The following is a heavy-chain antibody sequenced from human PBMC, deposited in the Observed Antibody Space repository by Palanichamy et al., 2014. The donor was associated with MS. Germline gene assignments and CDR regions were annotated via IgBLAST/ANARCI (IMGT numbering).Heavy chain of an antibody. CDR2: IYYSGST. V-gene: IGHV4-30-4*01. D-gene: IGHD6-13*01. Sequence: QVQLQESGPGLVKPSPTLSLTCTVSGGSISSGDYYWSWIRQPPGKGLEWIGYIYYSGSTYYNPSLKSRVTISVDTSKNQFSLKLSSVTAADTAVYYXARVTSGYSSSHLYYFDYWGQGTLVTVSS. CDR1: GGSISSGDYY. CDR3: ARVTSGYSSSHLYYFDY. J-gene: IGHJ4*02.